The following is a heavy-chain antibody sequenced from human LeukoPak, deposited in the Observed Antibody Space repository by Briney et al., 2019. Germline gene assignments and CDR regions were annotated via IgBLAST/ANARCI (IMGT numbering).Heavy chain of an antibody. CDR2: INHSGST. J-gene: IGHJ5*02. Sequence: PSETLSFTCAVYGGSFSGYYWSWIRQPPGKGLEWIGEINHSGSTNYSPSLKSRVTISVDTSKNQFSLKLSSVTAADTAVYYCARGDCSSTSCYGGWFDPWGQGTLVTVSS. CDR3: ARGDCSSTSCYGGWFDP. V-gene: IGHV4-34*01. D-gene: IGHD2-2*01. CDR1: GGSFSGYY.